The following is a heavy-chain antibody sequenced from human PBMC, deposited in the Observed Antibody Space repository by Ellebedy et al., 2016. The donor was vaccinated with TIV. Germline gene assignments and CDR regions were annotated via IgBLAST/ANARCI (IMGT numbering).Heavy chain of an antibody. CDR2: IRSKDYGATT. CDR3: TRGQDYTGAFDI. J-gene: IGHJ3*02. D-gene: IGHD4-11*01. Sequence: GESLKISCTASGFTFGDYSMNWFRQAPGKGLEWVGFIRSKDYGATTEYAASEKGRFTISRDDSKSIAYLQVNSLKTEDTAVYYCTRGQDYTGAFDIWGQGTMVTVSS. V-gene: IGHV3-49*03. CDR1: GFTFGDYS.